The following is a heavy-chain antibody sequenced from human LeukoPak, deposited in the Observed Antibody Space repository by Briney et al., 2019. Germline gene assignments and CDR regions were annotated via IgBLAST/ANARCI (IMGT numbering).Heavy chain of an antibody. Sequence: ASVKVSCKASGYTFTSYYMHWVRQAPGQGLEWMGIINPSSGSTNYAQKFQGRVTMTRDTSTSTVYMELGSLRSEDTAVYYCARPTSIIPASNIYYYYYAMDVWGQGTTVTVSS. D-gene: IGHD2-2*01. CDR1: GYTFTSYY. CDR3: ARPTSIIPASNIYYYYYAMDV. J-gene: IGHJ6*02. CDR2: INPSSGST. V-gene: IGHV1-46*01.